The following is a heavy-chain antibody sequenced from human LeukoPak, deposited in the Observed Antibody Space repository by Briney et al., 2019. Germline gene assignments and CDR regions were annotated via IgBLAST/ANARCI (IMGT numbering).Heavy chain of an antibody. CDR3: VRDRFDP. Sequence: PGGSLRLSCAASGFTFSTYWMHWVRQAPGKGLVWVSRITSDGSGTTYADSVKGRFTISRDNDKNTLYLQMNSLIAEDTAVYYCVRDRFDPWGQGTLITVSS. V-gene: IGHV3-74*01. CDR2: ITSDGSGT. CDR1: GFTFSTYW. J-gene: IGHJ5*02.